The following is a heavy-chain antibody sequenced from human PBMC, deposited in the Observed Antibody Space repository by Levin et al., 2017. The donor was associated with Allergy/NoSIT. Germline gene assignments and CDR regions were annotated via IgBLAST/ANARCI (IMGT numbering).Heavy chain of an antibody. CDR3: ARDGLGSPVDY. Sequence: SETLSLTCTVSGGSISSSSYYWGWIRQPPGKGLEWIGSIYYSGSTYYNPSLKSRVTISVDTSKNQFSLKLSSVTAADTAVYYCARDGLGSPVDYWGQGTLVTVSS. V-gene: IGHV4-39*07. CDR2: IYYSGST. D-gene: IGHD7-27*01. J-gene: IGHJ4*02. CDR1: GGSISSSSYY.